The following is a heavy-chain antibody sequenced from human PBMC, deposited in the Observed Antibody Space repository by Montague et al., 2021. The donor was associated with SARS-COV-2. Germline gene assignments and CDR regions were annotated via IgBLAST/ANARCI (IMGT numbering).Heavy chain of an antibody. CDR2: INHSGST. V-gene: IGHV4-34*01. D-gene: IGHD4-17*01. CDR3: ARALPVTTFFYSYYGMDV. J-gene: IGHJ6*02. Sequence: SETLSLTRAVYGGSFSGYYWSWIRQPPGKGLEWIGEINHSGSTNYNPSLKSRVTLSVDTSKNQFSLELSSVTAADTAVYYCARALPVTTFFYSYYGMDVWGQGTTVTVSS. CDR1: GGSFSGYY.